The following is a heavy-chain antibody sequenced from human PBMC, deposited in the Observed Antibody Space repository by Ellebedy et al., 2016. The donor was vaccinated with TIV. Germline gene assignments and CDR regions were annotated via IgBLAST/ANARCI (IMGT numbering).Heavy chain of an antibody. CDR1: GYIFISYN. CDR2: MNPNSGKT. D-gene: IGHD2-2*01. Sequence: ASVKVSCXASGYIFISYNLNWVRQATGQGLEWMGWMNPNSGKTGYAQKFQGRVTMTRDTSTITAYMELSSLRSEDTAVYYCARVVIGLDLWGQGTLVTVSS. V-gene: IGHV1-8*01. J-gene: IGHJ5*02. CDR3: ARVVIGLDL.